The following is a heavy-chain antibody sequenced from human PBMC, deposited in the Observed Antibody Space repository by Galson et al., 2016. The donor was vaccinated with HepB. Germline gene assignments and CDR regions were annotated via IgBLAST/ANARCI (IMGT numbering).Heavy chain of an antibody. CDR3: AKGHGVSLTYFFNS. J-gene: IGHJ4*02. CDR2: INYNSGDV. D-gene: IGHD4-17*01. V-gene: IGHV3-9*01. CDR1: GFTFDDAA. Sequence: LRLSCAGSGFTFDDAAMHWVRQRPGKGLEWVSGINYNSGDVAYADSVKGRFTISRDNAKNSLYLQMSSLRPEDTALYYCAKGHGVSLTYFFNSWGQGRLVAVSS.